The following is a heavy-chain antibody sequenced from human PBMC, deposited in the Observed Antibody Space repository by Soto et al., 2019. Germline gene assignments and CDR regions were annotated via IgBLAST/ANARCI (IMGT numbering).Heavy chain of an antibody. Sequence: PSETLSLTCAVYGGSFSGYYWSWIRQPPGKGLEWIGEINHSGSTNYNPSLKSRVTISVDTSKNQFSLKLSSVTAADTAVYYCARGYCSGGSCYPPDWFDPWGQGTLVTVSS. CDR1: GGSFSGYY. J-gene: IGHJ5*02. CDR2: INHSGST. CDR3: ARGYCSGGSCYPPDWFDP. D-gene: IGHD2-15*01. V-gene: IGHV4-34*01.